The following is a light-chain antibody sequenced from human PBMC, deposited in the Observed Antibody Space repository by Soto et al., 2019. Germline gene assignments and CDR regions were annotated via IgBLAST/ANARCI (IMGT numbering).Light chain of an antibody. CDR1: QSVSSNY. J-gene: IGKJ1*01. CDR3: QYDGSSPWT. V-gene: IGKV3-20*01. Sequence: EIVLTQSPGTLSLSPGERGTLSCRASQSVSSNYLAWYQQKPGQDPRLLIYSAFSRATGIPDRFSGSGSGKDVTLTIRCLEPEDFAVYYCQYDGSSPWTFGQGTKVEIK. CDR2: SAF.